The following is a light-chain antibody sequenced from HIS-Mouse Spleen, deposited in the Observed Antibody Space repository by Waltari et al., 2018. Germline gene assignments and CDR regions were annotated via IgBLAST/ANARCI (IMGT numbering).Light chain of an antibody. Sequence: QSVLTQPPSASGTPGQRVTISCSGRTPNIGRNYVYWYKQPPGTAPKLSIYRNKQRTSGVPDRFSGSKSGTSASLAISGLRSEDEADYYCAAWDDSLSGPVFGGGTKLTVL. CDR3: AAWDDSLSGPV. CDR1: TPNIGRNY. CDR2: RNK. J-gene: IGLJ3*02. V-gene: IGLV1-47*01.